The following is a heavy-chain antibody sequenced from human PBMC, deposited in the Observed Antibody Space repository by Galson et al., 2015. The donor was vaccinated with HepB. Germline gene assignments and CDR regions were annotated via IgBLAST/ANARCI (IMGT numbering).Heavy chain of an antibody. CDR3: AKDYGNPRWTAMADAFDI. Sequence: SLRLSCAASGFTFSSYAMSWVRQAPGKGLEWVSAISGSGGSTYYADSVKGRFTISRDNSKNTLYLQMNSLRAEDTAVYYCAKDYGNPRWTAMADAFDIWGQGTMVTVSS. J-gene: IGHJ3*02. CDR1: GFTFSSYA. CDR2: ISGSGGST. V-gene: IGHV3-23*01. D-gene: IGHD5-18*01.